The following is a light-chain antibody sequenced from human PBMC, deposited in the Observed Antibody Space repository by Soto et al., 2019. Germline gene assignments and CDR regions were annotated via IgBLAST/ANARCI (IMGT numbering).Light chain of an antibody. Sequence: EIVLTQSPASLSVSPGERATLSCKASQSVTSNYLAWYQQKPGQAPRLVIYDALKRATGIPARFSGSGSGTYFTLTISSLEPEDFAVYYCQQRSNWVTFGGGTKVDI. CDR3: QQRSNWVT. CDR1: QSVTSNY. V-gene: IGKV3D-20*02. CDR2: DAL. J-gene: IGKJ4*01.